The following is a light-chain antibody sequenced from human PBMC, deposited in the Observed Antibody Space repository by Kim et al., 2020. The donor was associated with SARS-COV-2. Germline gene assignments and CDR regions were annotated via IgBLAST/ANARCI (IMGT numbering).Light chain of an antibody. J-gene: IGKJ4*01. CDR2: AAS. CDR1: QDINNY. CDR3: QKYISAPLT. Sequence: ASVGDRVTIPCRASQDINNYLAWYQQKPGTAPKLLIYAASTLQSGVPSRFIGRRSGTDFTLTISSLQPEDVATYYCQKYISAPLTFGGGTKVDIK. V-gene: IGKV1-27*01.